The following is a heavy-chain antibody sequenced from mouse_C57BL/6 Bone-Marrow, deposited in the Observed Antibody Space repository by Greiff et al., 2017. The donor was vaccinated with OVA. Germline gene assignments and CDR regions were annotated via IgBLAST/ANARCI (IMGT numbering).Heavy chain of an antibody. D-gene: IGHD1-1*01. J-gene: IGHJ1*03. V-gene: IGHV7-1*01. Sequence: VQRVESGGGLVQSGRSLRLSCATSGFTFSDFYMEWVRQAPGKGLECIAASRNKANDYTTEYSASVKGRFIVSRDTSQSILYLQMNALRAEDTAIYYCAREDGSSPWYFDVWGTGTTVTVSS. CDR3: AREDGSSPWYFDV. CDR2: SRNKANDYTT. CDR1: GFTFSDFY.